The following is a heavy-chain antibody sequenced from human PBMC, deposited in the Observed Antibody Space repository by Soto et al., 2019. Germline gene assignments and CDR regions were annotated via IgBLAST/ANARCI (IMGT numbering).Heavy chain of an antibody. D-gene: IGHD2-15*01. V-gene: IGHV3-23*01. CDR1: GFTFSSYA. CDR3: AKAKEIVVVVASQVAIDY. CDR2: ISGGGGST. J-gene: IGHJ4*02. Sequence: EVQLLESGGGLVQPGGSLRLSCAASGFTFSSYAMSWVRQAPGKGLEWASVISGGGGSTYYADSVKGRFTISRDNSKNMLYLQMNSLGAEDTAVYYCAKAKEIVVVVASQVAIDYWGQGTLVTAAS.